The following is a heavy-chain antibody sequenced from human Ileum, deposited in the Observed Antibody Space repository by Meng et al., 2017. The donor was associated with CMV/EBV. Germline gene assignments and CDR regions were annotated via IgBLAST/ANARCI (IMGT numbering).Heavy chain of an antibody. J-gene: IGHJ6*02. D-gene: IGHD1/OR15-1a*01. CDR3: ARDWLNKAMDV. CDR1: GFTFSSFA. CDR2: IGNGYSGSAI. V-gene: IGHV3-48*03. Sequence: GGSLRLSCAASGFTFSSFAMSWVRQAPGRGLECILYIGNGYSGSAIYYADSVKGRFTISRDNAENSLYLQMNSLRAEDTAVYYCARDWLNKAMDVWGQGTTVTVSS.